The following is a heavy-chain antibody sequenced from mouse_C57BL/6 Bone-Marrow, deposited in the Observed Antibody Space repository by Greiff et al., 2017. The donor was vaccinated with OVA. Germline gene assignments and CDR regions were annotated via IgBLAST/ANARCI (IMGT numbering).Heavy chain of an antibody. D-gene: IGHD1-1*01. J-gene: IGHJ1*03. Sequence: VQLKQSGPVLVKPGASVKMSCKASGYTFTDYYMNWVKQSHGKSLEWIGVINPYNGGTSYNQKFKGKATLTVDKSSSTAYMELNSLTSEDSAVYYCAVYYGPYWYFDVWGTGTTVTVSS. CDR2: INPYNGGT. CDR1: GYTFTDYY. V-gene: IGHV1-19*01. CDR3: AVYYGPYWYFDV.